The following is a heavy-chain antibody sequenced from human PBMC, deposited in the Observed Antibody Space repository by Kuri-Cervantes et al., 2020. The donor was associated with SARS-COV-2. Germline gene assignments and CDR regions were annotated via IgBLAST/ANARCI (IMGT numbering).Heavy chain of an antibody. CDR3: ARIPYGDSPNLYYFDY. CDR1: AYTFIDYD. D-gene: IGHD4-17*01. J-gene: IGHJ4*02. V-gene: IGHV1-69*13. CDR2: IIPIFGTA. Sequence: SVKVSCKASAYTFIDYDINWVRQAPGQGLEWMGGIIPIFGTANYAQKFQGRVTITADESTSTAYMELSSLRSEDTAVYYCARIPYGDSPNLYYFDYWGQGTLVTVSS.